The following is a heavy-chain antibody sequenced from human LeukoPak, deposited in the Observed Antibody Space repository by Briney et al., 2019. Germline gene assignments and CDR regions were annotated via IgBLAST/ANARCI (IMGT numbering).Heavy chain of an antibody. J-gene: IGHJ1*01. CDR3: ARGRSYHFQH. CDR2: IYYSGST. D-gene: IGHD1-26*01. CDR1: GGSISSGGYY. Sequence: SETLSLTCTVSGGSISSGGYYWSWIRQHPGKGLEWIGYIYYSGSTYYNPSLKSRVTISVDTSKNQFSLKLGSVTAADTAVYYCARGRSYHFQHWGQGTLVTVSS. V-gene: IGHV4-31*03.